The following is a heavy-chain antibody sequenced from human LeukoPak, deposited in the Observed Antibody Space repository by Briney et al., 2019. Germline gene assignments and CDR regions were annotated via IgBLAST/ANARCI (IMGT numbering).Heavy chain of an antibody. CDR2: IYYSGYT. D-gene: IGHD5-12*01. Sequence: SETLSLTCTVSGGSISSYYWSWIRQPPGKGLEWIGDIYYSGYTNYNPSLKSRVTISVDTSKNQFSLKLRSVTAADTAVYYCARDNSVGDSAWWFDPWGQGTLVTVSS. J-gene: IGHJ5*02. CDR1: GGSISSYY. CDR3: ARDNSVGDSAWWFDP. V-gene: IGHV4-59*01.